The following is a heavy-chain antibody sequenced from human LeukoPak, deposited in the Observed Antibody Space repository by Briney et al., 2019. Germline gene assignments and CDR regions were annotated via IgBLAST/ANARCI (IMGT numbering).Heavy chain of an antibody. D-gene: IGHD3-9*01. CDR3: ARAYYDILTGYSSLGY. V-gene: IGHV1-2*02. Sequence: ASVSVSCKASGYTFTGYYMHWVRQAPGQGLEWMGWINPNSGGTNYAQKFQGTVTMTRDTSISTAYIELSRLRSDDTAVYYCARAYYDILTGYSSLGYWGQGTTVTVSS. CDR1: GYTFTGYY. CDR2: INPNSGGT. J-gene: IGHJ4*02.